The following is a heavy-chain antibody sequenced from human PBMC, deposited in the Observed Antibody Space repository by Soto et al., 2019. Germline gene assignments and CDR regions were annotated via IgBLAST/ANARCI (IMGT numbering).Heavy chain of an antibody. Sequence: QVQLQESGPGLVKPSETLSLTCTVSGGSVSSGRFYWSWIRQPPGKGLEWIGYFYYSGSTKYNSSLRSRVTISVDTSKDQISLKLTSVTAADTAVYYCARSGSGSGWLGGQGTLVTVSS. J-gene: IGHJ4*02. CDR3: ARSGSGSGWL. V-gene: IGHV4-61*01. CDR2: FYYSGST. D-gene: IGHD6-19*01. CDR1: GGSVSSGRFY.